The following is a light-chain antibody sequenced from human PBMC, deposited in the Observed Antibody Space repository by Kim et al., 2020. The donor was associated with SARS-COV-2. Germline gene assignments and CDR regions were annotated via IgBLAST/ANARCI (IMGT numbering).Light chain of an antibody. CDR1: QGIRND. V-gene: IGKV1-6*01. CDR2: ATS. CDR3: LQSYNCPLT. Sequence: AIQMTQSPSSLSASVGDRVTITCRASQGIRNDLGWYQQKPGRAPNLLIYATSTLQSGVPSRFSGSGSGTDFTLTISSLQPEDVATYYCLQSYNCPLTFGAGTKVDI. J-gene: IGKJ4*01.